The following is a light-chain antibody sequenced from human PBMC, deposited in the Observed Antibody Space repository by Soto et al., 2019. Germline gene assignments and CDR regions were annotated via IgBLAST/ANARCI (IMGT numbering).Light chain of an antibody. CDR3: QQYHTFSIA. CDR1: QTISSW. J-gene: IGKJ5*01. V-gene: IGKV1-5*03. Sequence: DIQMTQSPSTLSGSVGDRVTITCRASQTISSWLAWYQQKPGKAPKLLIYKASTLKSGVPSRFSGSGSGTEFTLTISILQPDDFATYYCQQYHTFSIAFGQGTRREIK. CDR2: KAS.